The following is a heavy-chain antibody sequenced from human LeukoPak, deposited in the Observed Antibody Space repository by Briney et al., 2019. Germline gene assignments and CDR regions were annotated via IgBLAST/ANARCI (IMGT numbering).Heavy chain of an antibody. CDR3: YGSGSYYEIFDY. Sequence: GGSLRLSCAASGFTFSCYAMSWVRQAPGKGLEWVSAISGSGGSTYYADSVKGRFTISRDNSKNTLYLQMNSLRAEETAVYYCYGSGSYYEIFDYWGQGTLVTVSS. V-gene: IGHV3-23*01. D-gene: IGHD3-10*01. J-gene: IGHJ4*02. CDR1: GFTFSCYA. CDR2: ISGSGGST.